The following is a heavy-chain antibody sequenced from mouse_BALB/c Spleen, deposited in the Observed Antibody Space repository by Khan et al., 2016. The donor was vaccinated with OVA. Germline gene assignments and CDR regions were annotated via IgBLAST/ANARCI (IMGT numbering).Heavy chain of an antibody. J-gene: IGHJ2*01. CDR2: INPHIGET. Sequence: EVQLQQSGPELVKPGASVKISCKASGYSFTGYFMNWVMQSHGKSLEWIGRINPHIGETFYNQKFTGKATLTVDESSSTAHMELRSLASEDSTVYYCERKNGSDFDYWGQGTTLTVSS. CDR3: ERKNGSDFDY. D-gene: IGHD1-1*01. CDR1: GYSFTGYF. V-gene: IGHV1-20*02.